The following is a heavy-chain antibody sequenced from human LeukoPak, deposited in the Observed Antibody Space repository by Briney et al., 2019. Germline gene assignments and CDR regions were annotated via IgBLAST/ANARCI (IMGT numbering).Heavy chain of an antibody. Sequence: PSETLSLTCTVSGGSISSTTYFWGWIRQPPGKGLEWIGEINHSGSTNYNPSLKSRVTISVDTSKNQFSLKLSSVTAADTAVYYCASNRIFDYWGQGTLVTVS. CDR1: GGSISSTTYF. CDR3: ASNRIFDY. V-gene: IGHV4-39*07. D-gene: IGHD1-14*01. J-gene: IGHJ4*02. CDR2: INHSGST.